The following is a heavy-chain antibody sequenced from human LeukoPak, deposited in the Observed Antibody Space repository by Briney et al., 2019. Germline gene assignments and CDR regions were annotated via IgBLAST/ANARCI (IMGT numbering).Heavy chain of an antibody. CDR3: ARQGYSAYEILDY. CDR2: IYYSGST. D-gene: IGHD5-12*01. J-gene: IGHJ4*02. Sequence: SETLSLTCTVSGGSISSYYWSWIRQPPGKGLEWIGYIYYSGSTNYSPSLKSRVTISVDTSKNQFSLKLSSVPAADTAVYYCARQGYSAYEILDYWGQGTLVTVSS. CDR1: GGSISSYY. V-gene: IGHV4-59*08.